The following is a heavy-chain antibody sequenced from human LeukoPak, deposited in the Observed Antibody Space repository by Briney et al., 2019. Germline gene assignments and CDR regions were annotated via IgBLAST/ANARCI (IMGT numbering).Heavy chain of an antibody. CDR1: GFTFSSYG. J-gene: IGHJ4*02. D-gene: IGHD3-22*01. CDR2: IRHDGSYQ. Sequence: GGSLRLSCAAFGFTFSSYGMHWVRQTPGKGLEWVAFIRHDGSYQQYADSVKGRFTVSRDNSKDIVYLQMNSLRTEDTAVYYCAKNRDSSDYPRDFDFWGQGTLVTVSS. CDR3: AKNRDSSDYPRDFDF. V-gene: IGHV3-30*02.